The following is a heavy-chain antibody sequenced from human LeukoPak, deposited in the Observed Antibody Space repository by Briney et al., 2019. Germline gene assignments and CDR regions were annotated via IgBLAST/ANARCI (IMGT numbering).Heavy chain of an antibody. J-gene: IGHJ4*02. V-gene: IGHV3-49*04. D-gene: IGHD2-15*01. CDR1: GFTFSRYS. Sequence: GGSLRLSCAASGFTFSRYSMNWVRQAPGKGLEWVGFIRSKAYGGTTEYAASVKGRFTISRDDSKSIAYLQMNSLKTEDTAVYYCTRGGGGSCCGYWGQGTLVTVSS. CDR3: TRGGGGSCCGY. CDR2: IRSKAYGGTT.